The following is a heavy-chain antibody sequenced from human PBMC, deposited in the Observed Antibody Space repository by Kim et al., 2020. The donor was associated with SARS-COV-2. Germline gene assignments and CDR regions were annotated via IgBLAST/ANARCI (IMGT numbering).Heavy chain of an antibody. CDR3: ARGSGGDFSGSGLILDY. CDR2: ISSSSSYI. V-gene: IGHV3-21*01. D-gene: IGHD2-21*02. Sequence: GGSLRLSCAASGFTFSSYSMNWVRQAPGKGLEWVSSISSSSSYIYYADSVKGRFTISRDNAKNSLYLQMNSLRAEDTAVYYCARGSGGDFSGSGLILDYWGQGTLVTVSS. CDR1: GFTFSSYS. J-gene: IGHJ4*02.